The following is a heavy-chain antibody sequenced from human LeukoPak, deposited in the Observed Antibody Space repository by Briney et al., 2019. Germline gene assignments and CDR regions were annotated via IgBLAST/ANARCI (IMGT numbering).Heavy chain of an antibody. CDR3: ARDREGAYYFDY. D-gene: IGHD4/OR15-4a*01. V-gene: IGHV3-66*01. Sequence: GGSLRLSCAASGFTVSSNYMSWVRQAPGKGLEWVSIIYSGGSTYYVDPVKGRFTISRDSSKNTLYLQMNNLRVEDTAVYYCARDREGAYYFDYWGRGTLVTVSS. CDR2: IYSGGST. J-gene: IGHJ4*02. CDR1: GFTVSSNY.